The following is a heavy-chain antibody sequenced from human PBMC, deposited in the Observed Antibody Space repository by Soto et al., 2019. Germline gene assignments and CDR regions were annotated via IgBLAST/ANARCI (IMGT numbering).Heavy chain of an antibody. Sequence: GGSLRLSCAASGFTFSNAWMSWVRQAPGKGLEWVGRIKSKTDGGTTDYPEPVKGRFTISINDSKTRLYLQMNSLKTEDTAVYYCTTGVVVAATWPGDYYYMDVWGKGTTVTVSS. CDR3: TTGVVVAATWPGDYYYMDV. CDR2: IKSKTDGGTT. D-gene: IGHD2-15*01. CDR1: GFTFSNAW. V-gene: IGHV3-15*01. J-gene: IGHJ6*03.